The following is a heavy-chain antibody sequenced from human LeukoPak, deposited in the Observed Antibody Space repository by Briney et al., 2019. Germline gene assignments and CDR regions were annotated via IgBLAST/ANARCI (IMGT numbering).Heavy chain of an antibody. Sequence: GASVKVSCKASGYTFTSYGISWVRQAPGQGLEWMGWISPYNGNTNYAQKLQGRVTMTTDTSTSTAYMELRSLRSDDTAVYYCARALERSLYYYGSGSYYYWGQGTLVTVSS. CDR3: ARALERSLYYYGSGSYYY. V-gene: IGHV1-18*01. CDR1: GYTFTSYG. CDR2: ISPYNGNT. J-gene: IGHJ4*02. D-gene: IGHD3-10*01.